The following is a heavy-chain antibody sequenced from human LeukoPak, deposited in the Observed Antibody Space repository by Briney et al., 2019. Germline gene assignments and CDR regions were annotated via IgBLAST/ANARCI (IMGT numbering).Heavy chain of an antibody. CDR2: IYHSGST. Sequence: PSETLSLTCGVSGDSISSSNWWSWVRQPPGKGLEWIGEIYHSGSTNYNPSLKSRVTISVDKSKNQFSLKLSSVTAADTAVYYCARDTGRIYGSGSYFHWGQGTLVTVSS. D-gene: IGHD3-10*01. J-gene: IGHJ4*02. CDR1: GDSISSSNW. V-gene: IGHV4-4*02. CDR3: ARDTGRIYGSGSYFH.